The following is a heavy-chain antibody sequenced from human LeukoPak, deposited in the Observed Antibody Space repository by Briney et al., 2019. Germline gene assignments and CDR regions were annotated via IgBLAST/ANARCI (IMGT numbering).Heavy chain of an antibody. V-gene: IGHV3-23*01. J-gene: IGHJ4*02. CDR1: GFTFSSYA. CDR3: AKENPVGGTNYFDY. Sequence: PGGSLRLSCAASGFTFSSYAMSWVRQAPGKGLEWVSAISGSDDSTYYADSVKGRFTISRDSSKNTLYLQMNSLRAEDTAVYYCAKENPVGGTNYFDYWGQGTLVTVPS. CDR2: ISGSDDST. D-gene: IGHD1-26*01.